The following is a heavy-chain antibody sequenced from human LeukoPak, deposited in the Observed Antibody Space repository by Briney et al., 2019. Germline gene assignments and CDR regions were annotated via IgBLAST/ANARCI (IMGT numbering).Heavy chain of an antibody. V-gene: IGHV4-4*07. CDR1: GGSINSYY. J-gene: IGHJ6*02. CDR3: ARDIVVVPAAIGGSYYYGMDV. Sequence: PSETLSLTCTVSGGSINSYYWSWIRQPAGKGLEWIGRIYTSGSTNYNPSLKSRVTMSVDTFKNQFSLKLSSVTAADTAVYYCARDIVVVPAAIGGSYYYGMDVWGQGTTVTVSS. CDR2: IYTSGST. D-gene: IGHD2-2*02.